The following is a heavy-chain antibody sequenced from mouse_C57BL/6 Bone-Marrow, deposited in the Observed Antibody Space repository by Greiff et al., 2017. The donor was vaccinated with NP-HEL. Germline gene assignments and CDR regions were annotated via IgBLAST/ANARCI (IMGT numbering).Heavy chain of an antibody. Sequence: EVQLQQSGTVLARPGASVKMSCKTSGYTFTSYWMHWVKQRPGQGLEWIGAIYPGNSDTSYNQKFKGKAKLTAVTSASTAYMELSSLTNEDSAVYYWTRTYGSSYAMDYWGQGTSVTVSS. CDR2: IYPGNSDT. J-gene: IGHJ4*01. V-gene: IGHV1-5*01. D-gene: IGHD1-1*01. CDR3: TRTYGSSYAMDY. CDR1: GYTFTSYW.